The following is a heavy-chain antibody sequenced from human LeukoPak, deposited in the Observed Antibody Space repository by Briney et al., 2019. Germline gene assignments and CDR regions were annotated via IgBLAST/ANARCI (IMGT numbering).Heavy chain of an antibody. CDR2: ISPDSNYK. CDR3: VRGGYRGFDYEY. Sequence: GESLRLSCAASGLTFSTYSMNWLRLAPGKGLEWVSSISPDSNYKYYVDSVKGRFTISRDNAKSSLYLQMNSLRAEDTAVYYCVRGGYRGFDYEYWGQGTLVTVSS. CDR1: GLTFSTYS. V-gene: IGHV3-21*01. J-gene: IGHJ4*02. D-gene: IGHD5-12*01.